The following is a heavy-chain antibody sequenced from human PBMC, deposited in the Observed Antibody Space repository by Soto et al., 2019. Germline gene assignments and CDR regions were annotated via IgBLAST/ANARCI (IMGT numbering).Heavy chain of an antibody. Sequence: EAQLVESGEGLVQPGGSLRLSWEASGFTFSNKEMHWVRQAPGKGLEYVSGISNNGAHTDYAKSVKGRFTISRDNSENTLYLQMGSLRAEDMALYYCARRGYGSRWPNVYMDVWGKGTTVTVSS. V-gene: IGHV3-64*01. CDR2: ISNNGAHT. CDR3: ARRGYGSRWPNVYMDV. CDR1: GFTFSNKE. D-gene: IGHD6-13*01. J-gene: IGHJ6*03.